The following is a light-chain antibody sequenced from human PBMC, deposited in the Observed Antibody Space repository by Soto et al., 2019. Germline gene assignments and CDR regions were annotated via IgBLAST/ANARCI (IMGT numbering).Light chain of an antibody. J-gene: IGKJ5*01. CDR2: DAS. CDR3: HQRQYWPTIT. Sequence: EIVLTQSPGTVSLSPGERATLCCRASQSISSNLASYQQKHVQAPRLXISDASNRATGIPARFSGSGSGTDLTLTISSLEPEDFAVYDYHQRQYWPTITFGQGTRLEIK. CDR1: QSISSN. V-gene: IGKV3-11*01.